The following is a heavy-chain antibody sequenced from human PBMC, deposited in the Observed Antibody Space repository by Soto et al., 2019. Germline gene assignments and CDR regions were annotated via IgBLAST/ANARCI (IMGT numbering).Heavy chain of an antibody. J-gene: IGHJ4*02. V-gene: IGHV4-30-4*01. CDR3: ASNSYEYTFXDY. Sequence: SETLSLTCTVSGGSISSGDYYWSWIRQPPGKGLEWIGYIYYSGSTYYNPSLKSRVTISVDTSKNQFSLKLSSVTAADTALYYCASNSYEYTFXDYWGQGTLVTVSS. CDR1: GGSISSGDYY. CDR2: IYYSGST. D-gene: IGHD5-18*01.